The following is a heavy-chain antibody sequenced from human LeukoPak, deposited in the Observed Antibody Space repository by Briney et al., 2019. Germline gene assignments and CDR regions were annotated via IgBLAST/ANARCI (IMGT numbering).Heavy chain of an antibody. J-gene: IGHJ4*02. D-gene: IGHD4-17*01. V-gene: IGHV4-34*01. CDR3: ARGRSTTVTTWYYFDY. Sequence: PSETLSLTCAVCGGSFSGYHWSWIRQPPGKGLEWVGEINHSGSTNYNPSLKSRVTISVDTSKNQFSLKLSSVTAADTAVYYCARGRSTTVTTWYYFDYWGQGTLVTVSS. CDR2: INHSGST. CDR1: GGSFSGYH.